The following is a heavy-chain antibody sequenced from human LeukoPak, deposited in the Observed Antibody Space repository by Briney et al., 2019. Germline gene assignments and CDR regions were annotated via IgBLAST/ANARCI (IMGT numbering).Heavy chain of an antibody. V-gene: IGHV4-59*01. J-gene: IGHJ4*02. CDR3: AGSHCSGGSCYSVDY. Sequence: PSETLSLTCTVSGGSIGDYYWNWIRQPPGKGLEWLGSIYNSGRTNYNPSLKSRVTISVDTSKNQFSLRLSSVTAADTAVYYCAGSHCSGGSCYSVDYWGQGTLVTVSS. CDR2: IYNSGRT. CDR1: GGSIGDYY. D-gene: IGHD2-15*01.